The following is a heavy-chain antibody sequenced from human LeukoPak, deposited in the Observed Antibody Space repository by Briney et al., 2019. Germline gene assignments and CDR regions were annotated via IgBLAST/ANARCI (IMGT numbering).Heavy chain of an antibody. CDR2: IIPIFGTA. V-gene: IGHV1-69*13. Sequence: GASVKVSCKASGGTFSSYAISWVRQAPGQGLEWMGGIIPIFGTANYAQKFQGRVTITADESTSTAYMELSSLRSEDTAVYYCAREDTELGISAPPYFDYWGQGTLVTVSS. CDR1: GGTFSSYA. D-gene: IGHD7-27*01. CDR3: AREDTELGISAPPYFDY. J-gene: IGHJ4*02.